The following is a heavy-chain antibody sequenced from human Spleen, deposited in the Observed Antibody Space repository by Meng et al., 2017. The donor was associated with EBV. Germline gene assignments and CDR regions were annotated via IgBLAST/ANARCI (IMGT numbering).Heavy chain of an antibody. CDR3: AYNNYSPRFDY. D-gene: IGHD5-24*01. CDR1: GGSFSGYY. CDR2: INHSRDT. V-gene: IGHV4-34*01. J-gene: IGHJ4*02. Sequence: VQPPQGGTGLLKPSEPLSLTCAVNGGSFSGYYWGWIRQSPGKGLEWIGEINHSRDTHYSPSLKSRVTLSVDTSRNEFSLKLRSVTAADTAIYFCAYNNYSPRFDYWGQGILVTVSS.